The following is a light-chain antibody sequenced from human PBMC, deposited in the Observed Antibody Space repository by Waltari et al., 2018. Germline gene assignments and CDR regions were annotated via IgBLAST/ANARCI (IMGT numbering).Light chain of an antibody. CDR2: GAS. CDR3: QQAASFPLT. Sequence: IQMTQSPSSVSASVGDRVTVTCRASQGINSWLAWYQQKPGRAPKLLIYGASSLQSGVPSRFSGSVSGTDFTLTIRSLQPDDFATYYCQQAASFPLTFGGGTKVEIK. CDR1: QGINSW. J-gene: IGKJ4*01. V-gene: IGKV1-12*01.